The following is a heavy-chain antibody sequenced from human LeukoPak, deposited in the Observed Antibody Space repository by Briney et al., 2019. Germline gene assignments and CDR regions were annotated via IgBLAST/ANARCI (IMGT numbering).Heavy chain of an antibody. V-gene: IGHV3-13*01. D-gene: IGHD3-16*01. J-gene: IGHJ4*02. CDR2: IGIAGDT. CDR1: GFTFSSYD. CDR3: ARAIGGENFDY. Sequence: GGSLRLSCAASGFTFSSYDMHWVRQGTGKGLEWVSVIGIAGDTYYPGSVKGRFTISRENAKNSLYLQMNSLRAGDTAVYYCARAIGGENFDYWGQGTLVTVSS.